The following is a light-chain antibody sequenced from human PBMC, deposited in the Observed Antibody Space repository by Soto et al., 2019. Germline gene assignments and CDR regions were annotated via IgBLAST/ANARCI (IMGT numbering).Light chain of an antibody. CDR1: QSFSTW. V-gene: IGKV1-5*03. J-gene: IGKJ1*01. CDR3: QQYNSYSWT. Sequence: DIQMTQSPSTLSASVGDTVTITCRARQSFSTWLAWYQQKPGRAPKLLIYKASTLESGVPARFSGSGSGTEFTLTISSLQPDDFATYYCQQYNSYSWTFGQGTKVEIK. CDR2: KAS.